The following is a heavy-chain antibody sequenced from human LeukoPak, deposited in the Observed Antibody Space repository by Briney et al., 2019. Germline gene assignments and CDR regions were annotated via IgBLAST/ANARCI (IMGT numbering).Heavy chain of an antibody. J-gene: IGHJ4*02. Sequence: SETLSLTCTVSGGSISSGSYYWSWIRQPAGKGLEWIGRIYTSGSTNYNPSLKSRVTISVDTSKNQFSLKLSSVTAADTAVYYCARASIAAAGTVTNFDYRGQGTLVTVSS. D-gene: IGHD6-13*01. CDR2: IYTSGST. V-gene: IGHV4-61*02. CDR1: GGSISSGSYY. CDR3: ARASIAAAGTVTNFDY.